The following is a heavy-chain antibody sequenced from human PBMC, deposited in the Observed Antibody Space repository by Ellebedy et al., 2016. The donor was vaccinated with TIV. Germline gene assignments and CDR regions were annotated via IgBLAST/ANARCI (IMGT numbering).Heavy chain of an antibody. CDR3: ARRASYGDYAVQVNPWFDP. Sequence: GGSLRLSCAASGFNFRSYWMTWVRQAPGKGLEWVAKIRQEGDEIYYVESVKGRFTISRDNAKNSLFLKMNGLRVEDTAGYYCARRASYGDYAVQVNPWFDPWGQGTLVTVSS. CDR2: IRQEGDEI. J-gene: IGHJ5*02. CDR1: GFNFRSYW. D-gene: IGHD4-17*01. V-gene: IGHV3-7*01.